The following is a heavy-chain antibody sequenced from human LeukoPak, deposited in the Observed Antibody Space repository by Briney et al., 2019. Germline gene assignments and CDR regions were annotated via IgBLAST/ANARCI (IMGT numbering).Heavy chain of an antibody. J-gene: IGHJ4*02. CDR1: GSNFDSFE. V-gene: IGHV3-21*01. CDR3: ARDREYDSSGYFDY. D-gene: IGHD3-22*01. CDR2: ISSSSSYI. Sequence: GGSLRLSCAASGSNFDSFEMNWVRQAPGKGLEWVSSISSSSSYIYYADSVKGRFTISRDNAKNSLYLQMNSLRAEDTAVYYCARDREYDSSGYFDYWGQGTLVTVSS.